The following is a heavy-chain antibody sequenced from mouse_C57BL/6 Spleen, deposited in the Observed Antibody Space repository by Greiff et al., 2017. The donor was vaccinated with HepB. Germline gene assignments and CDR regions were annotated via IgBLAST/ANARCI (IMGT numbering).Heavy chain of an antibody. CDR3: ARSSYYCGSRYYFDY. J-gene: IGHJ2*01. CDR2: IDPSDSYT. CDR1: GYTFTSYW. V-gene: IGHV1-59*01. Sequence: QVQLKQSGAELVRPGTSVKLSCKASGYTFTSYWMHWVKQRPGQGLEWIGVIDPSDSYTNYNQKFKGKATLTVDTSSSTAYMQLSSLTSEDSAVYYCARSSYYCGSRYYFDYWGQGTTLTVSS. D-gene: IGHD1-1*01.